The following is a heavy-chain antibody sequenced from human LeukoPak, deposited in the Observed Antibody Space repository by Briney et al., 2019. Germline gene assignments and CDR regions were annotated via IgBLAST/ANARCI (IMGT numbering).Heavy chain of an antibody. CDR2: MSYDGSNK. CDR1: GFTFSSYG. J-gene: IGHJ5*02. Sequence: GRSLRLSCAASGFTFSSYGMHWVRQAPGKGLEWVAVMSYDGSNKYYADSVKGRFTIYRDNSKNTLYLQMNSLRAEDTALYYCAKGDCSSTRCFFGNWLDPWGQGTLVTVSS. CDR3: AKGDCSSTRCFFGNWLDP. V-gene: IGHV3-30*18. D-gene: IGHD2-2*01.